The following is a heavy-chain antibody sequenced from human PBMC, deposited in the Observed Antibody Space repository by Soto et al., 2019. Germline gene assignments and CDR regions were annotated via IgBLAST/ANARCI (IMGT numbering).Heavy chain of an antibody. CDR2: ISGSGGTT. Sequence: EVQLLESGGVLVQPGGSLRLSCAASGFTFSSYAMTCVRQAPGKGLEWVSTISGSGGTTYYADSVRGRFTISRDNSKNTPYLQMNTLRAEDTALYSCTRYCPTASCYIRYGMDVWGQGTTVTVSS. CDR1: GFTFSSYA. J-gene: IGHJ6*02. CDR3: TRYCPTASCYIRYGMDV. V-gene: IGHV3-23*01. D-gene: IGHD2-2*02.